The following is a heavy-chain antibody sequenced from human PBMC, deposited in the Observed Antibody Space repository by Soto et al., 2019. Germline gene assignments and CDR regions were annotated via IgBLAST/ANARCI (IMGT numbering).Heavy chain of an antibody. Sequence: SETLSETLTFSGSAISNNYWSWIRQPPVKGLEWIGYIYDSGSTNYNPSLRGRVTISVDTSKNQFSLKLSSVTAADTAVYYCARDYLRDGYINDAFDIWGQGTMVT. CDR3: ARDYLRDGYINDAFDI. CDR2: IYDSGST. V-gene: IGHV4-59*01. CDR1: GSAISNNY. J-gene: IGHJ3*02. D-gene: IGHD5-12*01.